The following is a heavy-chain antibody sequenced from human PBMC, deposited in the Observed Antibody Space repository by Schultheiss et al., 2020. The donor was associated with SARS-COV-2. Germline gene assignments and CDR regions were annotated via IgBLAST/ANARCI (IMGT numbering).Heavy chain of an antibody. D-gene: IGHD3-10*01. CDR3: ARNNYYGSGSYPLGY. J-gene: IGHJ4*02. CDR2: INPNSGGT. Sequence: ASVKVSCKASGYTFTGYYMHWVRQAPGQGLEWMGWINPNSGGTNYAQKFQGRVTMTRDTSISTAYMELRSLRSDDTAVYYCARNNYYGSGSYPLGYWGQGTLVTVSS. V-gene: IGHV1-2*02. CDR1: GYTFTGYY.